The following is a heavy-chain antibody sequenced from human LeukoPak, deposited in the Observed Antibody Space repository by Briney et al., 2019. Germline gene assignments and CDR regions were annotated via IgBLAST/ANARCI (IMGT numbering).Heavy chain of an antibody. CDR3: ARYITMVRGVIPFDY. CDR2: IYHSGST. Sequence: SETLSLTCAVSGYSISSGYYWGWIRQPPGKGLEWIGSIYHSGSTYYNPSLKSRVTISVDTSKNQFSLKLSSVTAADTAAYYCARYITMVRGVIPFDYWGQGTLVTVST. D-gene: IGHD3-10*01. V-gene: IGHV4-38-2*01. CDR1: GYSISSGYY. J-gene: IGHJ4*02.